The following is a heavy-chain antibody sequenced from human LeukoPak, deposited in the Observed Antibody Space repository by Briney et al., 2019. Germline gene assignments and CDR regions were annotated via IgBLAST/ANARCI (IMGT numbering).Heavy chain of an antibody. J-gene: IGHJ3*02. Sequence: SVKVSCKASGGTFSSYSIRWVRQAPGQGLEWMGRIIPILGIANYEQKFQGRVTINADKSTSTDYVELSSVRSEDTAVYYCARALCSGGSCYPISDAFDIWGQGTMVTVSS. V-gene: IGHV1-69*04. CDR2: IIPILGIA. CDR3: ARALCSGGSCYPISDAFDI. D-gene: IGHD2-15*01. CDR1: GGTFSSYS.